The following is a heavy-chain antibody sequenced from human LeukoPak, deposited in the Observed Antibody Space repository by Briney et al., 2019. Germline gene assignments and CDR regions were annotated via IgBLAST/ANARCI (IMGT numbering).Heavy chain of an antibody. J-gene: IGHJ5*02. Sequence: PGASLRLSCAASGFAFSSYGMTWVRQAPGKGQEWVSVISGSGGSTYYADSVQGRFTISRDNSKNTLYLQMNSLRAEDTAVYYCAKGGCSTTTCLNWFDPWGQGTLVTVSS. CDR1: GFAFSSYG. CDR2: ISGSGGST. V-gene: IGHV3-23*01. CDR3: AKGGCSTTTCLNWFDP. D-gene: IGHD2-2*01.